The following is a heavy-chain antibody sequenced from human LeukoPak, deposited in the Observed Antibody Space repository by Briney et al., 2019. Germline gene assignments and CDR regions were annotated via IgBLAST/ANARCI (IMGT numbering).Heavy chain of an antibody. D-gene: IGHD4-17*01. V-gene: IGHV1-2*02. CDR3: AREPPPADYDDAFDI. Sequence: GASVKVSCKASGYTFTGYYMHWVRQAPGQGLEWMGWTNPNSGGTNYAQKFQGRVTMTRDTSISTAYMELSRLRSDDTAVYYCAREPPPADYDDAFDIWGQGTMVTVSS. J-gene: IGHJ3*02. CDR2: TNPNSGGT. CDR1: GYTFTGYY.